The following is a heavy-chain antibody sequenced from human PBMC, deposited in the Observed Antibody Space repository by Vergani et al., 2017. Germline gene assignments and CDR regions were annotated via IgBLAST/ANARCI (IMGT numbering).Heavy chain of an antibody. CDR2: ISNDGSKK. D-gene: IGHD3-10*01. J-gene: IGHJ6*03. CDR1: GFTFSSHA. CDR3: AKAGSVTSGSIQYNYYMDG. V-gene: IGHV3-30*18. Sequence: QVQLAESGGGRVQPGRSLRLSCAASGFTFSSHAINWVRQAPGKGLEWVAVISNDGSKKYYADSVKGRLTISRDNSKNTLDLQMNSLRTQDTAVYYCAKAGSVTSGSIQYNYYMDGWGKGTTVTVS.